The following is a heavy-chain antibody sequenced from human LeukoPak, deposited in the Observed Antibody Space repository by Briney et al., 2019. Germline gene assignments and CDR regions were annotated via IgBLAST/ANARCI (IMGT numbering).Heavy chain of an antibody. CDR1: GGTFSSYA. D-gene: IGHD1-26*01. CDR3: ARGDSGSYLDY. CDR2: MNPNSGNT. Sequence: ASVKVSCKASGGTFSSYAISWVRQATGQGLEWMGWMNPNSGNTGYAQKFQGRVTITRNTSISTAYMELSSLRSEDTAVYYCARGDSGSYLDYWGQGTLVTVSS. J-gene: IGHJ4*02. V-gene: IGHV1-8*03.